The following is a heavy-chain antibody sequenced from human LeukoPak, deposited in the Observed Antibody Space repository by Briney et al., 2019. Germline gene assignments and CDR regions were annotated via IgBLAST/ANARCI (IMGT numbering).Heavy chain of an antibody. D-gene: IGHD4-11*01. CDR3: VKGRAMTKEYFDY. Sequence: GGSLRLSCAASGFTFSSYAMHWVRQAPGRGLEYVSGISSSGGNTYYADSVKGTFTISRDNSENTLYLQMRSLRAEDTAVYYCVKGRAMTKEYFDYWGQGTLVTVSS. V-gene: IGHV3-64D*06. J-gene: IGHJ4*02. CDR2: ISSSGGNT. CDR1: GFTFSSYA.